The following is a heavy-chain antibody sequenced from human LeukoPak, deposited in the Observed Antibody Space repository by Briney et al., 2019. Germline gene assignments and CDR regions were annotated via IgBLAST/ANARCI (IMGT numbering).Heavy chain of an antibody. CDR1: GFAFSDYY. Sequence: GGSLRLSCAASGFAFSDYYMDWVRQAPGKGLEWVANIKQDGSETYYVDSVKGRFTISRDNAKNSLFLQMNSLRAEDTAVYYCARDGGGDYDFDYFDYWGQGTLVSVSS. D-gene: IGHD3-3*01. CDR2: IKQDGSET. J-gene: IGHJ4*02. CDR3: ARDGGGDYDFDYFDY. V-gene: IGHV3-7*01.